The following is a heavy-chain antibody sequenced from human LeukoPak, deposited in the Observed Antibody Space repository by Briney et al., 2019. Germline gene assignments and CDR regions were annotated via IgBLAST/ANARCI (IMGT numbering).Heavy chain of an antibody. V-gene: IGHV1-69*05. CDR2: IIPIFGTA. D-gene: IGHD2-2*02. CDR1: GGTFSSYA. Sequence: GSSVKVSCKASGGTFSSYAISWVRQAPGQGLEWMGGIIPIFGTANYAQKFQGRVTITTDESTSTAYMELSSLRSEDTAVYYCVTIPAAIDNWFDPWGQGTLVTVSS. CDR3: VTIPAAIDNWFDP. J-gene: IGHJ5*02.